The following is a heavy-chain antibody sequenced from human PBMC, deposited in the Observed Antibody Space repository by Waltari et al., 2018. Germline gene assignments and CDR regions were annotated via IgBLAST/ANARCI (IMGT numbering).Heavy chain of an antibody. J-gene: IGHJ6*02. V-gene: IGHV1-69*04. CDR2: IIPILGIA. D-gene: IGHD4-4*01. CDR1: GGTFSSYP. CDR3: ARDQRTVTTYYGMDV. Sequence: QVQLVQSGAEVTKPGSSVTVSCKASGGTFSSYPIRWVRQDPGQGLEWMGRIIPILGIANYAQKFQGRVTITADKSTSTAYMALSSLRSEDTAVYYCARDQRTVTTYYGMDVWGQGTTVTVSS.